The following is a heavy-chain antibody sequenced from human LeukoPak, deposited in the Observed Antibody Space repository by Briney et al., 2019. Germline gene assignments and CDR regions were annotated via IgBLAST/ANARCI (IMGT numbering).Heavy chain of an antibody. J-gene: IGHJ4*02. CDR2: IIPIFGTA. Sequence: SVKVSCKASGGTFSSYAISWVRQAPGQGLEWMGGIIPIFGTANYAQKFQGRVTITADESTSTAYMELSSLRSEDTAVYYCARASYYYDSSGSYFDYWGQGTLVTVSS. CDR1: GGTFSSYA. CDR3: ARASYYYDSSGSYFDY. V-gene: IGHV1-69*13. D-gene: IGHD3-22*01.